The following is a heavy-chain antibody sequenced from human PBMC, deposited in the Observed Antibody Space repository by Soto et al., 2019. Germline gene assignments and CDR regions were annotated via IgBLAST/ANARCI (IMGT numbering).Heavy chain of an antibody. CDR1: GFTFSSYA. D-gene: IGHD3-22*01. V-gene: IGHV3-23*01. Sequence: PGWSLRLSCTSSGFTFSSYAVSWVRQTPGEGREWVSAISGSGGSTYYADSVKGRFTISRDNAKNSLYLQMNSVRDEDRAVYYCVRGADYDSSGIRLNWFDPWGQGNQVTVSS. J-gene: IGHJ5*02. CDR2: ISGSGGST. CDR3: VRGADYDSSGIRLNWFDP.